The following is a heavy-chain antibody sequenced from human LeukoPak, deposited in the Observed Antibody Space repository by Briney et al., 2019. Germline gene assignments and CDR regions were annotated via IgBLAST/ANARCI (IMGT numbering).Heavy chain of an antibody. J-gene: IGHJ4*02. CDR2: IRSKANSYAT. Sequence: GGSLRLSCAASGFTFSGSAMHWVRQASGKGLEWVGRIRSKANSYATAYAASVKGRFTISRDDSKNTAYLQMNSLKTEDTAVYYCTRPSDDCVWGSYRGLDYWGQGTLVTVSS. V-gene: IGHV3-73*01. CDR1: GFTFSGSA. CDR3: TRPSDDCVWGSYRGLDY. D-gene: IGHD3-16*02.